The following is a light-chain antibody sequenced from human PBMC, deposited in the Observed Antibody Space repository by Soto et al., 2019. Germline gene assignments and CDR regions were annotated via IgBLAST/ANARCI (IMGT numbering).Light chain of an antibody. Sequence: QSALTQPASVSGSPGQSITISCTGTNSDVGTHNLVSWYQQHPGKAPKLIIYEGTKRPSGVSNRFSGSKSGNTASLTISGLQAEDEADYYCSSYTSSSLYVFGTGTKVTVL. V-gene: IGLV2-14*02. CDR3: SSYTSSSLYV. CDR2: EGT. J-gene: IGLJ1*01. CDR1: NSDVGTHNL.